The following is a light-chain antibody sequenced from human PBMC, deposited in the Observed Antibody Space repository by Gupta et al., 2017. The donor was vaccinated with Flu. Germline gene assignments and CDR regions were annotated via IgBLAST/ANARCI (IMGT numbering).Light chain of an antibody. V-gene: IGKV3-20*01. J-gene: IGKJ1*01. Sequence: GTLSLSPGERATLSCRASQSVKSRYLAWYQQKPGQPPRLLICGASSRATGIPDRFSGSGSGTDFTLTISRLEPEDFAVYYCQQESNSLWTFGQGTQVEIK. CDR1: QSVKSRY. CDR3: QQESNSLWT. CDR2: GAS.